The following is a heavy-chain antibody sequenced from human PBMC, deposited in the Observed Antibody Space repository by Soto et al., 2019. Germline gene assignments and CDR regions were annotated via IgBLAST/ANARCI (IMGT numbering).Heavy chain of an antibody. CDR2: IDPSDSYT. CDR3: AGQHYYDSSGHIDY. V-gene: IGHV5-10-1*01. CDR1: GYSFTSYW. D-gene: IGHD3-22*01. J-gene: IGHJ4*02. Sequence: GESLTISGKVSGYSFTSYWISWVRQMPGKGLEWMGRIDPSDSYTNYSPSFQGHVTISADKSISTAYLQWSSLKASDTAMYYCAGQHYYDSSGHIDYWGQGTLVTVSS.